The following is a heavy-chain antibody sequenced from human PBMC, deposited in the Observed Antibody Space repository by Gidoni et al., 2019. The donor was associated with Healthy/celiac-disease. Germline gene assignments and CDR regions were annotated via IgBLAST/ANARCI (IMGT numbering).Heavy chain of an antibody. CDR2: IIPIFGTA. V-gene: IGHV1-69*01. J-gene: IGHJ4*02. D-gene: IGHD3-10*01. CDR3: ARALIGELYMSPSGY. CDR1: VGTFSSYA. Sequence: QVQLVQSGAEVQKPGSSVMVSCKASVGTFSSYAISWVRQDPGQGLEWMGGIIPIFGTANYAQKFQGRVTITADESTSTAYMELSSLRSEDTAVYYCARALIGELYMSPSGYWGQGTLVTGSS.